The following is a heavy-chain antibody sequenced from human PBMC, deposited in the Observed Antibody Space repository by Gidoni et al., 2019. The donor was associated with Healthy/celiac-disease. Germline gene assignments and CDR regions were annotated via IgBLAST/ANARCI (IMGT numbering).Heavy chain of an antibody. CDR3: ARSGYSFPYDAFDI. V-gene: IGHV3-48*02. Sequence: EVQLVESGGGLVQSGGSLRLSCAASGFTFSSYSMNWVRQAPGKGLEWVSYISSSSSTIYYADSVKGRFTISRDNAKNSLYLQMNSLRDEDTAVYYCARSGYSFPYDAFDIWGQGTMVTVSS. CDR2: ISSSSSTI. D-gene: IGHD5-18*01. J-gene: IGHJ3*02. CDR1: GFTFSSYS.